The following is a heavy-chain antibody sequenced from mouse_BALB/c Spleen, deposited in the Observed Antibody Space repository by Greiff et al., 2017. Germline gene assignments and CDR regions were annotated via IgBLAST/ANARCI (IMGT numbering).Heavy chain of an antibody. V-gene: IGHV3-2*02. Sequence: VQLQQSGPGLVKPSQSLSLTCTVTGYSITSDYAWNWIRQFPGNKLEWMGYISYSGSTSYNPSLKSRISITRDTSKNQFFLQLNSVTTEDTATYYGAREVRRTGYAMDYWGQGTSVTVSS. CDR3: AREVRRTGYAMDY. CDR1: GYSITSDYA. J-gene: IGHJ4*01. CDR2: ISYSGST. D-gene: IGHD2-14*01.